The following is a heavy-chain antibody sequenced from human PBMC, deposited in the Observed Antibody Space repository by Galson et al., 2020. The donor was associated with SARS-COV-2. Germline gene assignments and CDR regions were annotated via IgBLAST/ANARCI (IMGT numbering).Heavy chain of an antibody. Sequence: GGSLRLSCAASGFTFSSYAMSWVRQAPGKGLEWVSTISGSAGSTYYADSVKGRFTISRDNSKNMLYLQINSLRAEDTAVYYCAKWKHQQADLWGRGTLVTVSS. CDR2: ISGSAGST. CDR1: GFTFSSYA. D-gene: IGHD2-2*01. V-gene: IGHV3-23*01. J-gene: IGHJ2*01. CDR3: AKWKHQQADL.